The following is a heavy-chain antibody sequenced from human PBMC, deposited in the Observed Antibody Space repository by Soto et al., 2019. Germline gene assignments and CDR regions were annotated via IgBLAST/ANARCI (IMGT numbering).Heavy chain of an antibody. CDR3: ARRTGSSTYYFDY. CDR2: IDYSGTT. Sequence: QLQLQESGPGLVKPSETLSLTCTVSGGSISSSIYYWGWIRQPPGRGLELIGIIDYSGTTYYNPSLKSRLTMSVDTSKNHFSLNLSSVTAADTAVYYCARRTGSSTYYFDYWGQGALVTVSS. D-gene: IGHD6-6*01. V-gene: IGHV4-39*02. J-gene: IGHJ4*02. CDR1: GGSISSSIYY.